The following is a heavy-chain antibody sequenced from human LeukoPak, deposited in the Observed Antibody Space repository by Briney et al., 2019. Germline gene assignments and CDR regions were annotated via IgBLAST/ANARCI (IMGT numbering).Heavy chain of an antibody. J-gene: IGHJ4*02. CDR2: ISSSSRYI. D-gene: IGHD6-13*01. CDR3: ARGVMGIAATGNNFDY. Sequence: GGSLRLSCSASGFTFSTYSMNWVRQAPGKGLEWVSSISSSSRYIYYADSVKGRFTISRDNAKNSMYLQMNSLRAEDTAVYYCARGVMGIAATGNNFDYWGQGTLVTVSS. CDR1: GFTFSTYS. V-gene: IGHV3-21*01.